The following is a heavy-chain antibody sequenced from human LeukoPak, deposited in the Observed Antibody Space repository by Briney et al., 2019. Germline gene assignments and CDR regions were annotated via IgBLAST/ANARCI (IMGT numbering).Heavy chain of an antibody. CDR1: GYTFTGYY. J-gene: IGHJ4*02. CDR2: INPNSGDT. V-gene: IGHV1-2*02. D-gene: IGHD1-26*01. CDR3: ARGLGGSGSYFLTFDY. Sequence: ASVKVSCKASGYTFTGYYMHWVRQAPGQGLEWMGWINPNSGDTHYAQKFQGRVTMTRDTSINTAYMELSRLRSDDTAVYYCARGLGGSGSYFLTFDYWGQGTLVTVSS.